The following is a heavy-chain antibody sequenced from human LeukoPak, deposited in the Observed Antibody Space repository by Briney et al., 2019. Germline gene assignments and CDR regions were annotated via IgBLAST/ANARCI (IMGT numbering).Heavy chain of an antibody. Sequence: GGSLRLSCAASGFTFSSYAMSWVRQAPGKGLEWVSAISGSGGSTDYADSVKGRFTISRDNSKNTLYLQMNSLRAEDTALYYCAKTRGYSRDFFDYWGQGTLVTVSS. V-gene: IGHV3-23*01. CDR2: ISGSGGST. J-gene: IGHJ4*02. D-gene: IGHD6-13*01. CDR1: GFTFSSYA. CDR3: AKTRGYSRDFFDY.